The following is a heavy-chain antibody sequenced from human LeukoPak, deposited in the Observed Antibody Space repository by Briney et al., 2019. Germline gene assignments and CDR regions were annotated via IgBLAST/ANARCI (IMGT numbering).Heavy chain of an antibody. D-gene: IGHD3-3*01. CDR1: GYTFTGYY. V-gene: IGHV1-46*01. CDR2: INPSGGST. J-gene: IGHJ4*02. CDR3: ARERHYDFWSGPLGY. Sequence: GSVKVSCKASGYTFTGYYMHWVRQAPGQGLEWMGIINPSGGSTSYAQKFQGRVTMTRDTSTSTVYMELSSLRSEDTAVYYCARERHYDFWSGPLGYWGQGTLVTVSS.